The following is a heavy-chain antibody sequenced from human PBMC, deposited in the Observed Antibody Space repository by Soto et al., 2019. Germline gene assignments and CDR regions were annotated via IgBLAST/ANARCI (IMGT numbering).Heavy chain of an antibody. CDR3: TRPKGLGTPQDV. V-gene: IGHV3-73*01. J-gene: IGHJ6*02. CDR2: IRSKANSYAT. CDR1: GFTFSGSA. Sequence: GGSLRLSWAASGFTFSGSAMHWVRQASGKGLEWVGRIRSKANSYATAYAASVKGRFTISRDDSKNTAYLQMNSLKTEDTAVYYCTRPKGLGTPQDVWGQGTTVTVSS. D-gene: IGHD1-1*01.